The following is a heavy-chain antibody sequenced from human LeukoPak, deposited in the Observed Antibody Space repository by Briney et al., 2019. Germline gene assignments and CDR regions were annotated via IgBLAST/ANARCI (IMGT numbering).Heavy chain of an antibody. D-gene: IGHD3-9*01. V-gene: IGHV3-23*01. CDR2: ISGSGGSP. CDR1: GFSFSEYW. J-gene: IGHJ4*02. Sequence: GGSLRLSCEGSGFSFSEYWMSWVRQAPGKGLEWVSAISGSGGSPYYADSVKGRFTISRDNSKNTLYLQMNSLRAEDTAVYYCAKGQLRYFDWTPGGHYWGQGTLVTVSS. CDR3: AKGQLRYFDWTPGGHY.